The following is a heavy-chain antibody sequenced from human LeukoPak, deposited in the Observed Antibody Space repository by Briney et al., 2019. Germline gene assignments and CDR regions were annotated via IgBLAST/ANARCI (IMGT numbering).Heavy chain of an antibody. CDR1: GFTFSSHW. J-gene: IGHJ4*02. D-gene: IGHD4-17*01. CDR3: ARLKGTTSVFDY. CDR2: INPGGYDR. V-gene: IGHV3-7*05. Sequence: PGGSLRLSCVASGFTFSSHWMTWVRQAPGKGLEWVGNINPGGYDRFYVDSVKGRFTMSRDNAGNSLYLQMDSLRADDTAVYYCARLKGTTSVFDYWGQGTLVTVSS.